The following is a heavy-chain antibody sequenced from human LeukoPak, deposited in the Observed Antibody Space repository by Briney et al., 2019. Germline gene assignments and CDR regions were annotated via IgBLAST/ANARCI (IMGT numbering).Heavy chain of an antibody. CDR2: INPNSGGT. Sequence: GASVKVSCKASGYTFTGYYMHWVRQAPGQGLEWMGWINPNSGGTNYAQKFQGRVTMTRDTSISTAYMELSRLRSDDTAVYYCARDLLLLWFGDRNPWFDPWGQGTLVTVSS. J-gene: IGHJ5*02. V-gene: IGHV1-2*02. CDR1: GYTFTGYY. CDR3: ARDLLLLWFGDRNPWFDP. D-gene: IGHD3-10*01.